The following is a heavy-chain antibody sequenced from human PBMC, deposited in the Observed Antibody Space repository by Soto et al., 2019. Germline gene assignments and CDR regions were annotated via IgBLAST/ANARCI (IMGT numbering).Heavy chain of an antibody. CDR3: AHEGLLGWDDCDY. J-gene: IGHJ4*02. Sequence: EVQLLESGGGLVQPGGPLRLSCAASGFTFSTYAMSWVRQAPGKGLEWVSTISGSGGSTYYADSVKGRFTLSRDNSKNTLYLQVNSLRAEDTAVYYRAHEGLLGWDDCDYWGQGPLGPVPS. CDR1: GFTFSTYA. CDR2: ISGSGGST. V-gene: IGHV3-23*01. D-gene: IGHD1-26*01.